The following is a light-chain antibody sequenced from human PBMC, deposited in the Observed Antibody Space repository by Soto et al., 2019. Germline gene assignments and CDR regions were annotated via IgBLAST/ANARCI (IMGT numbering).Light chain of an antibody. CDR3: QHYNSYPYT. CDR2: MAS. Sequence: DIQMTQPPSTLSASVGDRVTITCRASQSISSWLAWYQQKPGKVPKLLIYMASSLESGVPSRFSGSGSGTEFTLTISSVQPDDFATYYCQHYNSYPYTFGQGTKVDI. J-gene: IGKJ2*01. CDR1: QSISSW. V-gene: IGKV1-5*03.